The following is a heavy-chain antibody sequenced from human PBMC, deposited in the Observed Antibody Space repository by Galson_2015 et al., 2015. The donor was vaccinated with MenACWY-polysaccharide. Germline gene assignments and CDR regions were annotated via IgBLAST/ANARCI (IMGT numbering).Heavy chain of an antibody. D-gene: IGHD2-15*01. Sequence: SLRLSCAASGLRFSGSGMHWVRQAPGKGLEWVAVIQYDGSIKAYADSVKGRFTISRDNSKNTVFLEMNTLGAEDAAVYYCAREGSRIVFHAFDIWGQGTMVTVSS. CDR1: GLRFSGSG. CDR3: AREGSRIVFHAFDI. CDR2: IQYDGSIK. J-gene: IGHJ3*02. V-gene: IGHV3-33*01.